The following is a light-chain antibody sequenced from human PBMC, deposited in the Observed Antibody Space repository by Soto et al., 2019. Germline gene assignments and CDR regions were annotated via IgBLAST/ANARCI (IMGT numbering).Light chain of an antibody. J-gene: IGLJ3*02. CDR2: DVI. V-gene: IGLV2-11*01. CDR1: SSDVGIYNY. CDR3: CSYAATSTLV. Sequence: QSVLTQPRSVSGSPGQSVTISCTGTSSDVGIYNYVSWYQHHTGKAPKLIIYDVIKRPSGVPDRFSGSKSGITASLTISGLQADVEADYYCCSYAATSTLVFGGGTKVTVL.